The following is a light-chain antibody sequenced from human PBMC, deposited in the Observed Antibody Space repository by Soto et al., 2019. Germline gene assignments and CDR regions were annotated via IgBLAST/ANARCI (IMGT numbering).Light chain of an antibody. J-gene: IGKJ4*01. Sequence: DIQMTQSPSSLSASVGDRVTITCQASQEISNYLNWYQQKPGKAPKILIYDASVLEARVPSRFSGGGSGTHFTLTISSLQAEDVATYYCQQFDNLPLTFGGGTKVQIK. CDR3: QQFDNLPLT. V-gene: IGKV1-33*01. CDR2: DAS. CDR1: QEISNY.